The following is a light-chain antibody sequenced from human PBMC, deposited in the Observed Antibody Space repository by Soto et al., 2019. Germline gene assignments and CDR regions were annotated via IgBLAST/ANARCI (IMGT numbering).Light chain of an antibody. CDR3: QHYNSYSEA. V-gene: IGKV1-5*03. J-gene: IGKJ1*01. Sequence: DIPMTQSPSTLAGSLGVEVTITCRASQTISSWLAWYQHKPGKAPKLLIYKASTLKSGVPSRFSGSVSGTEFTLTISSLQPDDFATYYCQHYNSYSEAFGQGTKVDIK. CDR2: KAS. CDR1: QTISSW.